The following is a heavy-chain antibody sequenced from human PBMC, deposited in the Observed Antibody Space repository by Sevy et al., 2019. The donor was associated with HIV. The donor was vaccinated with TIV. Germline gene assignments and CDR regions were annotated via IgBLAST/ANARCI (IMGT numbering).Heavy chain of an antibody. J-gene: IGHJ6*02. CDR3: GRVAAASHGMDV. CDR2: ISGSSSYI. D-gene: IGHD6-13*01. V-gene: IGHV3-21*01. Sequence: GGSLRLSCAASGFTFSSYSMNWVRQAPGKGLEWVSSISGSSSYIYYADSVKGRFTNSRDNAKNSLYLQMNSLGAEDTAVYYWGRVAAASHGMDVWGQGTTVTVSS. CDR1: GFTFSSYS.